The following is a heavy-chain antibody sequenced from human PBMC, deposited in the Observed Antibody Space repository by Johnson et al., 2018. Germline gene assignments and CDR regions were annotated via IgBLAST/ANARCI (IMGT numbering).Heavy chain of an antibody. Sequence: LEWVSGISWNSGIIGYVDSVKGRFTISRDNAKNSLNLQMNSLRAEDTAVYSCASFDAVDPYSTYFWGPYRGYYYMDVWG. CDR2: ISWNSGII. J-gene: IGHJ6*03. V-gene: IGHV3-9*01. D-gene: IGHD4-11*01. CDR3: ASFDAVDPYSTYFWGPYRGYYYMDV.